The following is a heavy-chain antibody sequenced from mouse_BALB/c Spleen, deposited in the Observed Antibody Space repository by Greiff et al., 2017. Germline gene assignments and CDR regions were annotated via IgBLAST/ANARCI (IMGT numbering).Heavy chain of an antibody. D-gene: IGHD1-1*01. CDR3: TRESYYGSSYFDY. CDR2: ISSGGSYT. CDR1: GFTFSSYT. J-gene: IGHJ2*01. V-gene: IGHV5-6-4*01. Sequence: EVKLVESGGGLVKPGGSLKLSCAASGFTFSSYTMSWVRQTPEKRLEWVATISSGGSYTYYPDSVKGRFTISRDNAKNTLYLQMSSLKSEDTAMYYCTRESYYGSSYFDYWGQGTTLTVSS.